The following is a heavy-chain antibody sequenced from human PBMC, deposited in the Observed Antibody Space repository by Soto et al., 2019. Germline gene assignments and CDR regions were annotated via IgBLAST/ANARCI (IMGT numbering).Heavy chain of an antibody. Sequence: GASVKVSCKASGYTFTSYDINWVRQATGQGLEWMGWMNPNSGNTGYAQKFQGRVTMTRNTSISTAYMELSSLRSEDTAVYYCARTREDSSGWYSTKFNWFDPWGQGTLVTVSS. D-gene: IGHD6-19*01. V-gene: IGHV1-8*01. J-gene: IGHJ5*02. CDR1: GYTFTSYD. CDR2: MNPNSGNT. CDR3: ARTREDSSGWYSTKFNWFDP.